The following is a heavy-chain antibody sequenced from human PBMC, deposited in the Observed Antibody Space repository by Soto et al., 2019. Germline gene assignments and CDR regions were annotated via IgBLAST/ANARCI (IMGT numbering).Heavy chain of an antibody. CDR2: IIPIFGTA. Sequence: GASVKVSCKASGGTFSSYAISWVRQAPGQGLEWMGGIIPIFGTANYAQKFQGRVTITADESMSTAYMELSSLRSEDTAVYYCARDFSLPRRDGYHEYVTDVWGQGTTVTVSS. CDR1: GGTFSSYA. J-gene: IGHJ6*02. CDR3: ARDFSLPRRDGYHEYVTDV. V-gene: IGHV1-69*13. D-gene: IGHD5-12*01.